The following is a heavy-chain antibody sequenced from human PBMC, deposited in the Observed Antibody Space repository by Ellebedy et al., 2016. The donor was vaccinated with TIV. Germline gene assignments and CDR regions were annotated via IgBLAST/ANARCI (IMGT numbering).Heavy chain of an antibody. CDR2: IYYSGVT. V-gene: IGHV4-39*01. Sequence: MPSETLSLTCTVSSVSISSRDHFWGWIRQTPGKGLEWFGHIYYSGVTYQNPSLKSRVTISVDTSKNQFSLNLFSVTAADTAVYYCARSPCTCGSCSYWYFDLWGRGTLVTVSS. J-gene: IGHJ2*01. CDR3: ARSPCTCGSCSYWYFDL. D-gene: IGHD2-8*01. CDR1: SVSISSRDHF.